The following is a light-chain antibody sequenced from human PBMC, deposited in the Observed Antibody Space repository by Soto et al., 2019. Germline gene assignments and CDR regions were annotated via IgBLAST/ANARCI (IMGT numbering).Light chain of an antibody. CDR1: QGISTY. V-gene: IGKV1-27*01. CDR3: QKDNSAPLT. J-gene: IGKJ3*01. CDR2: AAS. Sequence: DIQMTQSPSSLSASVGDRVTITCRASQGISTYLAWYQQKPWKVPKLLIYAASTLQTGVPSRFSGSGSGTDFTLTISSLQPEDVATYYCQKDNSAPLTVGPGTKVDIK.